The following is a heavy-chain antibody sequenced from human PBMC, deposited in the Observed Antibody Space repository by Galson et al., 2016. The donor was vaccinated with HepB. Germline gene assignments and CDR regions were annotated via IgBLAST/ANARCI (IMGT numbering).Heavy chain of an antibody. CDR2: ISDSGGAT. CDR1: GFTFSSFG. V-gene: IGHV3-23*01. Sequence: SLRLSCAASGFTFSSFGMSWVRQAPGKAPEWVSVISDSGGATYYADSVRGRFTISRDNSKNTLYLQMNSLRAEDTAVYYCATSPTEGYWGQGTLVTVSS. CDR3: ATSPTEGY. J-gene: IGHJ4*02. D-gene: IGHD3-16*01.